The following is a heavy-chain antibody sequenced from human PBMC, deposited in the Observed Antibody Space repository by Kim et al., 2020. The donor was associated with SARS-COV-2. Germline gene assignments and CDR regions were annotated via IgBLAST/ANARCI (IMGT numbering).Heavy chain of an antibody. CDR2: ISSVGSNI. J-gene: IGHJ4*01. CDR3: ARLKVAAYGVAV. Sequence: GGSLRLSCVASEFSLSSFWMQWVRQVPGKGLVWVSRISSVGSNIRYADSVKGRFTISRDNAKNPLSLQMNSLRVEETADYYCARLKVAAYGVAVWGEGT. D-gene: IGHD5-12*01. CDR1: EFSLSSFW. V-gene: IGHV3-74*01.